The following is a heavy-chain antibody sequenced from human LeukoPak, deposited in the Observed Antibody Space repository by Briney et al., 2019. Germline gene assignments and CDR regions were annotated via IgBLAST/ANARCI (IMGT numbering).Heavy chain of an antibody. CDR3: ARERLGYYDRSGLDY. J-gene: IGHJ4*02. CDR1: GGSISSYY. V-gene: IGHV4-59*01. CDR2: IYYSGST. Sequence: PSETLSLTCTVSGGSISSYYWHSIRQPPGKGLEWVGYIYYSGSTNYNPSLKSRVTTSVDTSKNQFSLKLSSVTAADTAVYYCARERLGYYDRSGLDYWGQGTLVTVSS. D-gene: IGHD3-22*01.